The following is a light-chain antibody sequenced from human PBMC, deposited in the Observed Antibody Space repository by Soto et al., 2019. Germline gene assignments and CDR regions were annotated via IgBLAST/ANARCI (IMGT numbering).Light chain of an antibody. CDR3: AAWDDSLRGPV. Sequence: QPVLTQPPSASGTPGQRVTISCSGGSSNIGPHTVNWYQQLPGTAPKLLIFNTNQRPSGVPDRFSGSKSGTSASLAISGLQSEDEADYHCAAWDDSLRGPVFGGGTKLTVL. V-gene: IGLV1-44*01. J-gene: IGLJ2*01. CDR2: NTN. CDR1: SSNIGPHT.